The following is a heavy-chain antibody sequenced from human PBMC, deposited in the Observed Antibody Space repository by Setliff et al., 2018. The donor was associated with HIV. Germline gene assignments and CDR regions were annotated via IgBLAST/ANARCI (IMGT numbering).Heavy chain of an antibody. Sequence: SCAASGFTFNNYGMNWVRQAPGKGLEWVALIYYDGSKKYYADSVQGRFTISRDNSKKMLYLQMNSLRAEDTAVYYCAKSFEASDVFDIWGQGTVVTVSS. CDR1: GFTFNNYG. CDR3: AKSFEASDVFDI. D-gene: IGHD3-9*01. V-gene: IGHV3-33*06. J-gene: IGHJ3*02. CDR2: IYYDGSKK.